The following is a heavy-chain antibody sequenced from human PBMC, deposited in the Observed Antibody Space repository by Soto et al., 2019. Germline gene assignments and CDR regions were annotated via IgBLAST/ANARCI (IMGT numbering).Heavy chain of an antibody. CDR3: ARDKELVGTFDY. CDR2: IWYDGSNK. V-gene: IGHV3-33*01. D-gene: IGHD2-8*02. Sequence: QVQLVESGGGVVQPGRSLRLSCAASGFTFSSYGMHWVRQAPGKGLEWVAAIWYDGSNKYYADSVKGRFTISRDNSKNTLYLQMNSLRAEDTAVYYCARDKELVGTFDYWGQGTLVTVSS. CDR1: GFTFSSYG. J-gene: IGHJ4*02.